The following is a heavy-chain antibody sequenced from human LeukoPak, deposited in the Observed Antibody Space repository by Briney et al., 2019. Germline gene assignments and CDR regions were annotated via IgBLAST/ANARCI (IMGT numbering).Heavy chain of an antibody. V-gene: IGHV1-69*13. CDR3: AREYCSGGSCYKDAEYFQH. J-gene: IGHJ1*01. CDR2: IIPIFGTA. CDR1: GGTFSSYA. Sequence: ASVKVSCKASGGTFSSYAISWVRQAPGQGLERMGGIIPIFGTANYAQKFQGRVTITADESTSTAYMELSSLRSEDTAVYYCAREYCSGGSCYKDAEYFQHWGQGTLVTVSS. D-gene: IGHD2-15*01.